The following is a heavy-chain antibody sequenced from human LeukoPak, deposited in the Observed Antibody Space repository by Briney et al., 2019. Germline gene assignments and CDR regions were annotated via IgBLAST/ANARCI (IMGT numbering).Heavy chain of an antibody. J-gene: IGHJ1*01. CDR3: ASVETVAGYHPQYFQH. V-gene: IGHV5-51*01. D-gene: IGHD3-16*02. CDR2: IYPGDSDT. CDR1: GYSFTSYR. Sequence: GESLKISCKGSGYSFTSYRIGWVRQMPGKGLEWMGIIYPGDSDTRYSPSFQGQVTISADKSISTAYLQWSSLKASDTAMYYCASVETVAGYHPQYFQHWGQGTLVTVSS.